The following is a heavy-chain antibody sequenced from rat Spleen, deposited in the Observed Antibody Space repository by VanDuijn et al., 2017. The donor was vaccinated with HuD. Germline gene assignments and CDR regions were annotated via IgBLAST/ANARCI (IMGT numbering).Heavy chain of an antibody. D-gene: IGHD1-12*03. J-gene: IGHJ4*01. CDR3: ARHHYDGYYHGPVLGVMDA. CDR1: GFTFNNYW. V-gene: IGHV5-31*01. Sequence: EVQLVESGGGLVQPGRSLKFSCVASGFTFNNYWMTWIRQAPGKGLEWVASITNTGGSTYYSGSVKGRFTISRDNAKSTLYLQMDSLRSEDTASYYCARHHYDGYYHGPVLGVMDAWGQGDSVTVSS. CDR2: ITNTGGST.